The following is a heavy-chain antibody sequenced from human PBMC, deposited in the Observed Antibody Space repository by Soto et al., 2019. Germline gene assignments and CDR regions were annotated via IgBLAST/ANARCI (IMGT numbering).Heavy chain of an antibody. CDR3: ASHDPGARFDP. V-gene: IGHV1-2*02. CDR1: RYFFTASF. Sequence: QVQLVQPGAELKKPGAQVKVSCKAPRYFFTASFMHWVRKAPGQGLAGMGWINPNNGATHYGLSFQGRVTMTRDTSISTAYMELSSLRSDDTAVYYCASHDPGARFDPWGQGTLVIVSS. J-gene: IGHJ5*02. CDR2: INPNNGAT. D-gene: IGHD1-1*01.